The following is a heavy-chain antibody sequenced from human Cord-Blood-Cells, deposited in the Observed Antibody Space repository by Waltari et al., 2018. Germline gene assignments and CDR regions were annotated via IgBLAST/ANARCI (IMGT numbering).Heavy chain of an antibody. J-gene: IGHJ4*02. D-gene: IGHD3-16*01. CDR3: AKVGGIGDY. CDR1: GFTFSSYG. V-gene: IGHV3-30*18. Sequence: QVQLVESGGGVVQPGRSLGLSCAASGFTFSSYGMHWVRQAPGKGLEWVAVISYDGSNKYYADSVKGRFTISRDNSKNTLYLQMNSLRAEDTAVYYCAKVGGIGDYWGQGTLVTVSS. CDR2: ISYDGSNK.